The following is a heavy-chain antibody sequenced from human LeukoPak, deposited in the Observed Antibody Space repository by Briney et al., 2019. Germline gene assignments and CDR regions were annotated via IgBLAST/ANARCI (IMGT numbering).Heavy chain of an antibody. CDR2: INHSGST. V-gene: IGHV4-39*07. J-gene: IGHJ4*02. CDR3: ARANSIAAAGTHFDY. Sequence: SETLSLTCTVSGGSISSSSYYWGWIRQPPGKGLEWIGEINHSGSTNYNPSLKSRVTISVDTSKNQFSLKLSSVTAADTAVYYCARANSIAAAGTHFDYWGQGTLVTVSS. D-gene: IGHD6-13*01. CDR1: GGSISSSSYY.